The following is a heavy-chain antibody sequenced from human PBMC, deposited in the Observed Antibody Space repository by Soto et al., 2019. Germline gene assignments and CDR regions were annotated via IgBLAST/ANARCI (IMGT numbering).Heavy chain of an antibody. CDR2: TYYRSKWYN. D-gene: IGHD3-9*01. J-gene: IGHJ4*02. CDR1: GDSVSSNSAA. Sequence: SQTLSLTCAISGDSVSSNSAAWNWIRQSPSRGLEWLGRTYYRSKWYNDYAVSVKSRITINPDTSKNQFSLQLNSVTPEDTAVYYCARDLYDILTGYYHQTFDYWGQGTLVTVSS. V-gene: IGHV6-1*01. CDR3: ARDLYDILTGYYHQTFDY.